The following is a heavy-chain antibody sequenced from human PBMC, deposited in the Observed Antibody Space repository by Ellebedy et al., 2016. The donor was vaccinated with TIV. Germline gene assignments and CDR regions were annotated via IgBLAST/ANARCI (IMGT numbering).Heavy chain of an antibody. CDR3: ASDPVTWTRGEAWFDP. Sequence: GESLKISCAASGFTFSSYSMNWVRQAPGKGLEWVSSISSSSSYIYYADSVKGRFTISRDNAKNSRDLQMNSLRAEDTAVYYCASDPVTWTRGEAWFDPWGQGTLVTVSS. D-gene: IGHD3/OR15-3a*01. V-gene: IGHV3-21*01. CDR1: GFTFSSYS. CDR2: ISSSSSYI. J-gene: IGHJ5*02.